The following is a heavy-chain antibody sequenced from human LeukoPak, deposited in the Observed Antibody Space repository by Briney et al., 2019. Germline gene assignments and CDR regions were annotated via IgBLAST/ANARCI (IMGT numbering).Heavy chain of an antibody. V-gene: IGHV3-48*03. Sequence: GALRLSCAASGFTFSSYEMNWVRQAPGKGLEWVSYISSSGSTIYYADSVKGRFTISRDNAKNSLYLQMNSLRSEDTAVYYCARVDQRAYDSSGYSYWGQGTLVTVSS. D-gene: IGHD3-22*01. CDR2: ISSSGSTI. J-gene: IGHJ4*02. CDR3: ARVDQRAYDSSGYSY. CDR1: GFTFSSYE.